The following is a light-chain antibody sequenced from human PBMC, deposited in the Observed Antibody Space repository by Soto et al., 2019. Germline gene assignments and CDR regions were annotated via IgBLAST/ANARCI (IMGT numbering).Light chain of an antibody. Sequence: QSDLTQPASVSGSPGQSITISCTGSSSDVGAYNFVSWYQHHPGKAPKLILYEVTTHPSGVSSRFSGSKSGNTASLTISGLQADDEATYYCSSYTSSNTPYVFGTGTKVTVL. CDR3: SSYTSSNTPYV. CDR1: SSDVGAYNF. CDR2: EVT. J-gene: IGLJ1*01. V-gene: IGLV2-14*01.